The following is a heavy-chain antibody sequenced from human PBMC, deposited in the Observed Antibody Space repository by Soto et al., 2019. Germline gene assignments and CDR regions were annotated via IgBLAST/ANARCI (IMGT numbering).Heavy chain of an antibody. CDR2: IRPMVGMA. Sequence: QVQLVQSGAEEKKPGASVRVSFKAPGGTFSSYGISWVRQAPGQGLEWMGGIRPMVGMATYAERLQGRVTITTDESTSTAHMELRSVPSEDTATNECAREGYTGGRDPCDIGGHGTMVTVSS. CDR1: GGTFSSYG. CDR3: AREGYTGGRDPCDI. D-gene: IGHD6-19*01. J-gene: IGHJ3*02. V-gene: IGHV1-69*01.